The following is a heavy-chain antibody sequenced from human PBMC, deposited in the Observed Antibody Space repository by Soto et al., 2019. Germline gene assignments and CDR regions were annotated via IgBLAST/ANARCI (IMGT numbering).Heavy chain of an antibody. CDR2: SFYSGRP. CDR1: GGSITSSNYY. Sequence: QLQLQESGPGLVKPSETLSLTCTVSGGSITSSNYYWGWIRQPPGKGLEWIGSSFYSGRPYYNPYIPSRVKISLDPSRNQRSLQQTSVTAATKAVYYCARLRQDTPVVVPAAMRNSYYYCYMDVWGKGTTVTVYS. J-gene: IGHJ6*03. CDR3: ARLRQDTPVVVPAAMRNSYYYCYMDV. D-gene: IGHD2-2*01. V-gene: IGHV4-39*01.